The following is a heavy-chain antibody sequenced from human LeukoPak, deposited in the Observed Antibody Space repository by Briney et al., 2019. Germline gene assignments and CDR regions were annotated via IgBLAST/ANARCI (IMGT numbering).Heavy chain of an antibody. J-gene: IGHJ3*02. Sequence: PSETLFLTCTVSGGSISSSSYYWGWIRQPPGKGLEWIGTIYYSGITYYKPSLKSRVTISVDTSKNQFSLKLSSVTAADTAVYYCARLRRDGYKDTFDIWGQGTMVTVSS. CDR1: GGSISSSSYY. CDR3: ARLRRDGYKDTFDI. V-gene: IGHV4-39*01. D-gene: IGHD5-24*01. CDR2: IYYSGIT.